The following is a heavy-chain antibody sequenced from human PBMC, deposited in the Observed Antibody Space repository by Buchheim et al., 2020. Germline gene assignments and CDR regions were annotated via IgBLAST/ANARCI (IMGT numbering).Heavy chain of an antibody. CDR3: AKDSHRVYYYYYGMDV. J-gene: IGHJ6*02. CDR1: GFTFSSYG. CDR2: ISYDGSNK. Sequence: VQLVESGGGVVQPGRSLRLSCAASGFTFSSYGMHWVRQAPGKGLEWVAVISYDGSNKYYADSVKGRFTISRDNSKNTLYLQMNSLRAEDTAVYYCAKDSHRVYYYYYGMDVWGQGTT. V-gene: IGHV3-30*18.